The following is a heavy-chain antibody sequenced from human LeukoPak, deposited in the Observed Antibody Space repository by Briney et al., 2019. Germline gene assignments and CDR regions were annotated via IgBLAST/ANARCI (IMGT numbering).Heavy chain of an antibody. J-gene: IGHJ4*02. D-gene: IGHD1-26*01. V-gene: IGHV3-23*01. CDR1: GFTFSTYA. CDR2: ISGSGGVT. CDR3: AKWPEGATPKFHY. Sequence: GGSLRLSCSASGFTFSTYAMSWVCQAPGKGLEWVSTISGSGGVTYYPDSVRGRFTISRDNSKNTLHLQMDHLRAEDTAIYYCAKWPEGATPKFHYWGQGTLVTVSS.